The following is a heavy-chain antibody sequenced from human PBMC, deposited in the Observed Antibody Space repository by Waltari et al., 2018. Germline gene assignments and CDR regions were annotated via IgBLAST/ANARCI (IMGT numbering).Heavy chain of an antibody. J-gene: IGHJ4*02. Sequence: EVQLVESGGGLVQPGGSLRLSCAASGFTFSSHWMHWVRKGPGKGLVWVSRISSDGSATNYADSVKGRFTISRDNAKNTLYLQMNSLRVDDSAVYYCARGISTSWWGQGTLVTVSS. CDR1: GFTFSSHW. CDR3: ARGISTSW. V-gene: IGHV3-74*01. CDR2: ISSDGSAT.